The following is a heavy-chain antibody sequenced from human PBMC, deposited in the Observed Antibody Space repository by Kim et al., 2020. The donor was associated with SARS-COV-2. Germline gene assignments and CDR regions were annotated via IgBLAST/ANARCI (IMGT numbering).Heavy chain of an antibody. J-gene: IGHJ4*02. Sequence: ASVKVSCKASGYTFTSYAMHWVRQAPGQRLEWMGWINAGNGNTKYSQKFQGRVTITRDSCASTAYMELSSLRSEDTAVYYCARATPYGDYGTNWFDYWGQGTLVTVSS. D-gene: IGHD4-17*01. CDR2: INAGNGNT. V-gene: IGHV1-3*01. CDR1: GYTFTSYA. CDR3: ARATPYGDYGTNWFDY.